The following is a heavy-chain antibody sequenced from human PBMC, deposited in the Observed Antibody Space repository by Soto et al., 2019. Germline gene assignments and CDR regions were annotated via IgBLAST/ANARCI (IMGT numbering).Heavy chain of an antibody. J-gene: IGHJ4*02. V-gene: IGHV4-31*03. Sequence: PSETLSLTCTVSGGSISSGGYYWSWIRQHPGKGLEWIGYIYYSGSTYYNPSLKSRVTISVDTSKNQFSLKLSSVTAADTAVYYCVRDHVNMVRGVEANYFDYWGQGTLVTVSS. D-gene: IGHD3-10*01. CDR3: VRDHVNMVRGVEANYFDY. CDR1: GGSISSGGYY. CDR2: IYYSGST.